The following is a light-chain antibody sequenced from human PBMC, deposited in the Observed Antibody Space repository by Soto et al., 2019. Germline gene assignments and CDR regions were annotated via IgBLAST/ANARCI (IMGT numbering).Light chain of an antibody. CDR3: QLYGSSLT. J-gene: IGKJ4*01. Sequence: EVVFSQSRCTLSLTPVARATLSCRASQSVSSSYLVWYQQKPGQAPRLLIYGASSRATGVPDRFSGSGSGTDFTLTISRLEPEDFAVYYCQLYGSSLTFGGRTKVDIK. V-gene: IGKV3-20*01. CDR2: GAS. CDR1: QSVSSSY.